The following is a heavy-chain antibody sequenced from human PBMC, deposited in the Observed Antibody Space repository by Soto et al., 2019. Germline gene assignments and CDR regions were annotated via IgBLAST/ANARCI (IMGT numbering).Heavy chain of an antibody. CDR2: IYYSGST. V-gene: IGHV4-39*01. J-gene: IGHJ4*02. D-gene: IGHD3-3*01. CDR3: ARQKFGLFWSSYDDY. Sequence: PSETLSLTCTVSGGSISSSSYYWGWIRQPPGKGLEWIGSIYYSGSTYYNPSLKSRVTISVDTSKNQFSLKLSSVTAADTAVYYCARQKFGLFWSSYDDYWCQGALVTVSS. CDR1: GGSISSSSYY.